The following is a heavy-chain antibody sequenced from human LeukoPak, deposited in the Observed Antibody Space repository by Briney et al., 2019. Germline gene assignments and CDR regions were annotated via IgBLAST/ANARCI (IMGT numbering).Heavy chain of an antibody. Sequence: SQTLSLTCAISGDSVSSNSAAWNWIRQSPSRGLEWLGRTYYRSKWYNDYAVSVKSRITINPDTSKNQFSLQLNSVTPEDTAVYYRARDMITFGGVIVRRFDYWGQGTLVTVSS. CDR1: GDSVSSNSAA. J-gene: IGHJ4*02. D-gene: IGHD3-16*02. CDR3: ARDMITFGGVIVRRFDY. V-gene: IGHV6-1*01. CDR2: TYYRSKWYN.